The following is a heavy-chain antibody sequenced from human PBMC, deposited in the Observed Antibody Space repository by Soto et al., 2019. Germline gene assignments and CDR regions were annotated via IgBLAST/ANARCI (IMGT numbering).Heavy chain of an antibody. V-gene: IGHV4-39*01. CDR1: GGSISSSSYY. CDR3: ARLVQQQLPPSNWFDP. Sequence: PSETLSLTCTASGGSISSSSYYWGWIRQPPGKGLEWIGSIYYSGSTYYNPSLKSRVTISVDTSKNQFSLKLSSVTAADTAVYYCARLVQQQLPPSNWFDPWGQGTLVTVSS. J-gene: IGHJ5*02. CDR2: IYYSGST. D-gene: IGHD6-13*01.